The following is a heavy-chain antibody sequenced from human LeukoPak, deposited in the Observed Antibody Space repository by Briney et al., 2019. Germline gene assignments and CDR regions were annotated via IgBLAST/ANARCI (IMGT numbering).Heavy chain of an antibody. CDR2: MNPNSGNT. V-gene: IGHV1-8*01. CDR3: VCGGAFDI. J-gene: IGHJ3*02. CDR1: GYTFTSYD. Sequence: ASGKVSCKASGYTFTSYDINWVRQATGQGLEWMGWMNPNSGNTGYAQKFQGRVTMTRDTSISTAYMELSSLRSDDTAIYYCVCGGAFDIWGQGTMVTVSS.